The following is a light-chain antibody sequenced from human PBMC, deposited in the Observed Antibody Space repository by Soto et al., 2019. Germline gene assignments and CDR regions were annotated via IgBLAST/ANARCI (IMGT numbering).Light chain of an antibody. CDR2: GAA. J-gene: IGKJ1*01. V-gene: IGKV1-39*01. CDR3: QQTHSPPRT. Sequence: DIQMTQSPSSLSASVGDTVTITCRASQSIGRYLIWYQQKPGKAPKLLIYGAASLHTGVPSRFSGSGSGTDFTLTVNSLLLEDFATYYCQQTHSPPRTFGQGTNVAVK. CDR1: QSIGRY.